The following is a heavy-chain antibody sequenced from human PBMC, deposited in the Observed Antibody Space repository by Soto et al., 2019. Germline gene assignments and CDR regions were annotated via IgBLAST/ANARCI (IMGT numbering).Heavy chain of an antibody. Sequence: GASVKVSCKASGYTFTSYGISWVRQAPGQGLEWMGWISAYNGNTNYAQKLQGRVTMTTDTSTSTAYMELRSLRSDDTAVYYCARVDSRGRYFDWLLGGDYYGMDVWGQGTTVTVSS. CDR3: ARVDSRGRYFDWLLGGDYYGMDV. J-gene: IGHJ6*02. D-gene: IGHD3-9*01. V-gene: IGHV1-18*01. CDR1: GYTFTSYG. CDR2: ISAYNGNT.